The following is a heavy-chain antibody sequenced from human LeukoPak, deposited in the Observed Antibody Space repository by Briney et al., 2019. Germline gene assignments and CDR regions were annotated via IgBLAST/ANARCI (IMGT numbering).Heavy chain of an antibody. J-gene: IGHJ4*02. Sequence: GESLKISCKGSGYSFTSYWIGWVRQMPGKGLEWMGIIYPGDSDTRYSPSFQGQVTISPDKSISTAYLQWSSLKASDTAMYYCARQSHYYDSSGYYYVGFDYWGQGTLVTVSS. CDR1: GYSFTSYW. CDR3: ARQSHYYDSSGYYYVGFDY. CDR2: IYPGDSDT. D-gene: IGHD3-22*01. V-gene: IGHV5-51*01.